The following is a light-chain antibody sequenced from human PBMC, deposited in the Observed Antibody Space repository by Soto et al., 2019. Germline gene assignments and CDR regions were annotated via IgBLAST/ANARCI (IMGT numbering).Light chain of an antibody. CDR2: AAS. Sequence: EIVLTQSPDTLCLSPGESATLSCRASQSVRSSYLAWYQQTPGQTPRLLIYAASSRATGIPDRFSGSGSGTDFSLTISRLEAEDFAVYYCQQYGSSPRTFGQGTKGDIK. CDR3: QQYGSSPRT. CDR1: QSVRSSY. J-gene: IGKJ1*01. V-gene: IGKV3-20*01.